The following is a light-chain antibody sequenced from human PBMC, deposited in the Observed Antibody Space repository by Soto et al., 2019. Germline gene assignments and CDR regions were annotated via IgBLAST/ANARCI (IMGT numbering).Light chain of an antibody. J-gene: IGLJ2*01. V-gene: IGLV2-14*01. Sequence: QSALTQPASVSGSPGQSITISCTGTSSDVGGYNFVSWYQQNPGRAPRLIIFEVTNRPSGISNRFSGSKSGNTASLTISGLQAEDEADYYCCSYTSSGTPLFGGGTKLTVL. CDR3: CSYTSSGTPL. CDR1: SSDVGGYNF. CDR2: EVT.